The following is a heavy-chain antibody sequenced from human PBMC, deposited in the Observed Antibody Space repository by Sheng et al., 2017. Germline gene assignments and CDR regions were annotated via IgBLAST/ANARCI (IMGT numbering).Heavy chain of an antibody. Sequence: QVQLQESGPRLVMPSQTLSLICSVSGGSITSGNYFWSWIRQPAGKGLEWIGRIYTNGSAYYNPSLQSRVTISLDTSKRQFFLKVRFVTAADTAVYYCASNRSPRWGQGTLVTVSS. J-gene: IGHJ4*02. CDR1: GGSITSGNYF. CDR2: IYTNGSA. CDR3: ASNRSPR. V-gene: IGHV4-61*02.